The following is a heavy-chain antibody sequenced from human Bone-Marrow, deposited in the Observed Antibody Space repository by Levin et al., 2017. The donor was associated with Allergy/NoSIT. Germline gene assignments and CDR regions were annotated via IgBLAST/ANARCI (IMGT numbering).Heavy chain of an antibody. Sequence: GESLKISCKGSGDTFTNYWIGWVRQVPGKGLEWMGIIYPGDSDTKYSPSFQGLVTISADKSLSTAYLQWSSLKASDTAIYYCAKTADGSWYRSGFDPWGQGTPVTVSS. D-gene: IGHD6-13*01. J-gene: IGHJ5*02. CDR2: IYPGDSDT. CDR3: AKTADGSWYRSGFDP. V-gene: IGHV5-51*01. CDR1: GDTFTNYW.